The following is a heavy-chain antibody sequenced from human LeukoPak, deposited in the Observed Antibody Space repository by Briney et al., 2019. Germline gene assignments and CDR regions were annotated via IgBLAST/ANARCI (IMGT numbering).Heavy chain of an antibody. CDR2: INHSGST. D-gene: IGHD2-2*01. V-gene: IGHV4-34*01. Sequence: SETLTLTCAVYGGSFSGYYWSWIREPPGKGREWIGEINHSGSTNYNPSLKSRVTISVDTSKNQFSLKLSSVTAADTAVYYCARAYLGTTRGFYYYYMDVWGKGTTVTVSS. J-gene: IGHJ6*03. CDR1: GGSFSGYY. CDR3: ARAYLGTTRGFYYYYMDV.